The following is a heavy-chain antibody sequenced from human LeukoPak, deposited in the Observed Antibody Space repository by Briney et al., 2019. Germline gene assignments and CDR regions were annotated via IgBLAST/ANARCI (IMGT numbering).Heavy chain of an antibody. V-gene: IGHV3-23*01. D-gene: IGHD5-24*01. CDR3: AKREGPYYFAY. J-gene: IGHJ4*02. CDR1: GFTFRSYA. Sequence: PGGSLRLSCAASGFTFRSYAMSWVRQAPGKGLEWVSAISGGGDIICYADSVKGRFTISRDNSKNTLYLQMKSLRAEDTAVYYCAKREGPYYFAYWGRGTLVTASS. CDR2: ISGGGDII.